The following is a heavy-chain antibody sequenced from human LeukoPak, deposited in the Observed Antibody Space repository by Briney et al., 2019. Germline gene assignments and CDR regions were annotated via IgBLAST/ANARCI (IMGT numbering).Heavy chain of an antibody. CDR3: AKVAEIVVVVAATPSWFDP. CDR2: ISGSGGST. Sequence: GGSLRLSCAASVFTFSSYAMSWVRQAPGKGLEWGSDISGSGGSTYYADSVKGRFTISRDNSKNTLYLQMNSLRAEDTAVYYCAKVAEIVVVVAATPSWFDPWGQGTLVTVSS. V-gene: IGHV3-23*01. J-gene: IGHJ5*02. D-gene: IGHD2-15*01. CDR1: VFTFSSYA.